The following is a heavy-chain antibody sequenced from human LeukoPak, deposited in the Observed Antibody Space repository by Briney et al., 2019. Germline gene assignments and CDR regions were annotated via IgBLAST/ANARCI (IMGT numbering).Heavy chain of an antibody. CDR2: ISGSGGYT. CDR1: GFTFSSYA. CDR3: AKLVAVAGIDDY. D-gene: IGHD6-19*01. Sequence: GGSLRLSCAASGFTFSSYAMSWVRQAPGKGLEWVSAISGSGGYTFYADSVKGRFTISRDNSKNTLYLQMNSLRAEDTAVYYCAKLVAVAGIDDYWGQGTLVTVSS. J-gene: IGHJ4*02. V-gene: IGHV3-23*01.